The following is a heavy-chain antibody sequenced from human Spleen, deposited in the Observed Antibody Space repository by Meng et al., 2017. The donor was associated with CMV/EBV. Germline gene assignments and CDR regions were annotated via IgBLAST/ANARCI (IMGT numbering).Heavy chain of an antibody. V-gene: IGHV1-8*01. CDR3: ARGFVVVPAAMNH. CDR2: MNPNSGYT. D-gene: IGHD2-2*01. CDR1: GYTFTSYD. J-gene: IGHJ5*02. Sequence: ASVKVSCKASGYTFTSYDINWVRQATGQGLEWMGRMNPNSGYTGYAQKFQGRVTMTRNTSISTAYMELSSLRSEDTAVYYCARGFVVVPAAMNHWGQGTLVTVSS.